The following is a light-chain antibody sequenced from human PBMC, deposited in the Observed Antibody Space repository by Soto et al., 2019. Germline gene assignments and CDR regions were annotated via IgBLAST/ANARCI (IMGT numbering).Light chain of an antibody. CDR3: QQYGSSPRT. J-gene: IGKJ1*01. Sequence: EVGLTPSWGTVPLSPGERASLSCRAGQSVGNYVAWYQQKPGQAPRLLIYDASNRATGIPARFSGSGSGTDFTLTISRLEPEDFAVYYCQQYGSSPRTFGQGTKVDIK. CDR1: QSVGNY. CDR2: DAS. V-gene: IGKV3-20*01.